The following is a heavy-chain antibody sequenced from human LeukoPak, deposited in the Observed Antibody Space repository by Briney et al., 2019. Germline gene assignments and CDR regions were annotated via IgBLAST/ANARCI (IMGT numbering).Heavy chain of an antibody. CDR3: ARSVLVRAPPGFDP. V-gene: IGHV7-4-1*02. D-gene: IGHD3-10*01. CDR2: INTNTGNP. CDR1: GYTFTSYA. J-gene: IGHJ5*02. Sequence: ASVKVSCKTSGYTFTSYAMNWVRQAPGQGLEWMGWINTNTGNPTYAQGFTGRFVFSLDTSVSTTYLQISSLKAEDSAVYYCARSVLVRAPPGFDPWGQGTLVTVSS.